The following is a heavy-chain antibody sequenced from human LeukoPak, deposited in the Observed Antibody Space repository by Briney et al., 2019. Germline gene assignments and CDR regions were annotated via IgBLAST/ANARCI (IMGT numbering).Heavy chain of an antibody. Sequence: GESLKISCKGSGYSSTSYWIGWVRQMPGKGLEWMGIIYPGDSDTRYSPSFQGQVTISADKSISTAYLQWSSLKASDTAMYYCARSYVWGSYRYRSQYYFDYWGQGTLVTVSS. CDR3: ARSYVWGSYRYRSQYYFDY. D-gene: IGHD3-16*02. V-gene: IGHV5-51*01. CDR1: GYSSTSYW. J-gene: IGHJ4*02. CDR2: IYPGDSDT.